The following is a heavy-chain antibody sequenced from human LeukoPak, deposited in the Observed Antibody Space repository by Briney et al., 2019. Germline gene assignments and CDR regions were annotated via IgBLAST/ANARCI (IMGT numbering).Heavy chain of an antibody. Sequence: PSETLSLTCTVPSGPMSRHYWSWLRQPAGKGLEGIGRIYRSGSTFYNNSRKSRVTMSEDTSKNQFSLKLVCVAASDTAVHYCTRDRYRQGPPYYFESWGQGTLVTVSS. V-gene: IGHV4-4*07. CDR2: IYRSGST. D-gene: IGHD5-18*01. J-gene: IGHJ4*02. CDR1: SGPMSRHY. CDR3: TRDRYRQGPPYYFES.